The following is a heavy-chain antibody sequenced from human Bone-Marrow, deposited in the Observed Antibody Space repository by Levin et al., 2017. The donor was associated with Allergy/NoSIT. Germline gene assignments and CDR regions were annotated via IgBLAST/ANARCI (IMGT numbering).Heavy chain of an antibody. CDR2: IYYSGST. CDR1: GGSISSSSYY. J-gene: IGHJ5*02. CDR3: ARDIVRLVPAAARRRNWFDP. Sequence: SSETLSLTCTVSGGSISSSSYYWGWIRQPPGKGLEWIGSIYYSGSTYYNPSLKSRVTISVDTSKNQFSLKLSSVTAADTAVYYCARDIVRLVPAAARRRNWFDPWGQGTLVTVSS. D-gene: IGHD2-2*01. V-gene: IGHV4-39*07.